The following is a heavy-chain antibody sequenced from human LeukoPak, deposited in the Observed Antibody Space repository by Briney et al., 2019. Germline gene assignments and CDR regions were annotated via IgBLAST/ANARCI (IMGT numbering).Heavy chain of an antibody. J-gene: IGHJ4*02. CDR2: INPNSGGT. V-gene: IGHV1-2*02. Sequence: ASVKVSCKASGYTFTSYYMYWVRQAPGQGLEWIGWINPNSGGTNYAQKFQGRVTMTRDTSISTAYMELSRLRSDDTAVYYCAVVSGTTVLYYWGQGTLVTVSS. D-gene: IGHD1-1*01. CDR3: AVVSGTTVLYY. CDR1: GYTFTSYY.